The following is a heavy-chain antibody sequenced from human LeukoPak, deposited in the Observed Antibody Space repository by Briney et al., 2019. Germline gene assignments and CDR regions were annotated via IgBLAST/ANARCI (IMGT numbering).Heavy chain of an antibody. CDR3: VRDLMGSGSTTAYLHH. D-gene: IGHD1-1*01. J-gene: IGHJ1*01. Sequence: GGSLRLSCAASGFTFSDYSMNWVRQAPGKGLEWVSYISRSSRNVYYAGSVKGRFTISRDNAKNSLYLQMNSLRAEDMAVYFCVRDLMGSGSTTAYLHHWGQGTLVTVSS. CDR1: GFTFSDYS. CDR2: ISRSSRNV. V-gene: IGHV3-21*01.